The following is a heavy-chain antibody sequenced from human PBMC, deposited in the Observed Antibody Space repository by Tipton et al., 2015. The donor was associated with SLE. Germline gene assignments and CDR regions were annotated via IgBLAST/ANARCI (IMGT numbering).Heavy chain of an antibody. CDR1: GGSFSGYY. V-gene: IGHV4-34*01. J-gene: IGHJ3*02. CDR3: ARLYSSGWSDAFDI. D-gene: IGHD6-19*01. Sequence: TLSLTCAVYGGSFSGYYWSWIRQPPGKGLGWIGEINHSGSTNYNPSLKSRVTISVDTSKNQFSLKLSSVTAADTAVYYCARLYSSGWSDAFDIWGQGTMVTVSS. CDR2: INHSGST.